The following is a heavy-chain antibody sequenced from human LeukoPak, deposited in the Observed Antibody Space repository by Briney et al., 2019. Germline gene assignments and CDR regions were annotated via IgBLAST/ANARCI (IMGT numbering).Heavy chain of an antibody. V-gene: IGHV4-59*01. Sequence: SETLSLTCTVSGGSISSYYWSWIRQPPGKGLEWIAYISYSGSTNFNPSLKSRVTISVDTSKNQFSLKLSSVTAADTAVYYCAREGTAGTNLNWFDPWGQGTLVTASS. CDR3: AREGTAGTNLNWFDP. J-gene: IGHJ5*02. CDR2: ISYSGST. D-gene: IGHD1-1*01. CDR1: GGSISSYY.